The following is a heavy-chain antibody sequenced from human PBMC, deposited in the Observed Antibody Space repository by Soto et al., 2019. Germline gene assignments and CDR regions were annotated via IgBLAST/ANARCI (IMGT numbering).Heavy chain of an antibody. CDR3: ASTGAVGVRTRADT. J-gene: IGHJ1*01. V-gene: IGHV4-4*02. D-gene: IGHD6-19*01. CDR2: IYHSGST. Sequence: QVQLQESGPGLVKPSGTLSLTCGISGGSISSSNWWHWVRQPPGKGLEWIGEIYHSGSTNFNPSLKRRVTISLDKSKLQYSLKPTSATAAGTAVYYRASTGAVGVRTRADTWGQGRLLTHSS. CDR1: GGSISSSNW.